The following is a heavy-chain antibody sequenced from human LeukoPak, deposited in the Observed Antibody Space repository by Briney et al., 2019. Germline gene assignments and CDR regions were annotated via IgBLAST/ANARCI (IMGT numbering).Heavy chain of an antibody. CDR2: IFFTGNT. J-gene: IGHJ5*02. CDR1: GGSISSYY. CDR3: ARHFRGDL. V-gene: IGHV4-59*08. Sequence: PSETLSLTCTVSGGSISSYYWSWIRQPPGEGLEWIGYIFFTGNTNYNPSVRSRVTISIDTSKNQFSLHLSSVTAADTAVYYCARHFRGDLWGQGTLVTVSS.